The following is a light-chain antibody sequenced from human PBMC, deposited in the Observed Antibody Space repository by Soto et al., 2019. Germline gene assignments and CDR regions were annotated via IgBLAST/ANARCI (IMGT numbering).Light chain of an antibody. CDR2: EVS. J-gene: IGLJ1*01. Sequence: QSVLTHPASVSWSPGQSIAIACTGTSSDVGGYNYVSWYQQHPGKAPKLMIYEVSNRPSGVSNRFSGSKSGNTASLTISGLQAEDEDDYYCSSYTSSSTPYVFGTGTKVTV. CDR1: SSDVGGYNY. CDR3: SSYTSSSTPYV. V-gene: IGLV2-14*01.